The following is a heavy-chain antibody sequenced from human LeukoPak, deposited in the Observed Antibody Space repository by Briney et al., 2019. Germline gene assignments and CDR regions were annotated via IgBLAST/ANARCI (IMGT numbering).Heavy chain of an antibody. CDR2: ISSSSTI. D-gene: IGHD7-27*01. CDR3: ARDHLLGFDAFDI. CDR1: GFTFSSYS. J-gene: IGHJ3*02. V-gene: IGHV3-48*01. Sequence: GGSLRLSCAASGFTFSSYSMNWVRQAPGKGLEWVSYISSSSTIYYADSVKGRFTISRDNAKNSLYLQMNSLRAEDTAVYYCARDHLLGFDAFDIWGQGTMVTVSS.